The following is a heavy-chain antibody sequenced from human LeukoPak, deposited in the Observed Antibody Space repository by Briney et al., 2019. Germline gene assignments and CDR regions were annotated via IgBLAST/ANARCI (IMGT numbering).Heavy chain of an antibody. CDR2: ISYSGSP. V-gene: IGHV4-31*03. D-gene: IGHD6-13*01. Sequence: SETLSLTCTISGGSITSGDSFWTWIRHHPEKGLEWIGYISYSGSPYYNPSLQTRVTISSDMSKNQFSLNLASVTAADTAVYYCATDHLAVAGYNWFDPWGQGILVTVSS. J-gene: IGHJ5*02. CDR3: ATDHLAVAGYNWFDP. CDR1: GGSITSGDSF.